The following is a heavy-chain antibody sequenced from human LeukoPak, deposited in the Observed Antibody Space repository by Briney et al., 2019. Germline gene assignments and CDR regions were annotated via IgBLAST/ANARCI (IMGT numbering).Heavy chain of an antibody. Sequence: GASVKVSXKASGGTFSSYAISWVRQAPRQGLEWIGRIIPVFGTTTYAQKFQGRVTITADESTTTAYMELRRLTSEDTAMYYCARGLGTRWFFDYWGQGTLVTVSS. V-gene: IGHV1-69*13. CDR3: ARGLGTRWFFDY. D-gene: IGHD1-1*01. CDR1: GGTFSSYA. CDR2: IIPVFGTT. J-gene: IGHJ4*02.